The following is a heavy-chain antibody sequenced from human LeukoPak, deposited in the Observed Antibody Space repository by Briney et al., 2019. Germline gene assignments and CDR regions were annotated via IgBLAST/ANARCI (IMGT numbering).Heavy chain of an antibody. CDR1: GFTFSSYW. CDR3: ARDPRYGDSIYFDY. Sequence: GGSLRLSCAASGFTFSSYWMSWVRQAPGKGLEWVANIKQDGSEKNYVDSVKGRFTISRDNAKNSLYLQMNSLRAEDTAVYYCARDPRYGDSIYFDYWGQGTLVTVSS. V-gene: IGHV3-7*03. D-gene: IGHD4-17*01. J-gene: IGHJ4*02. CDR2: IKQDGSEK.